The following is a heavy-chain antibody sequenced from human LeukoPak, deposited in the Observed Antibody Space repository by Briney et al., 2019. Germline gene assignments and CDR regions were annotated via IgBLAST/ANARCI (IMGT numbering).Heavy chain of an antibody. J-gene: IGHJ4*02. V-gene: IGHV3-15*01. CDR2: IKTKTDGGTT. CDR1: GFSFSDAW. CDR3: TPTGLIDY. D-gene: IGHD1-14*01. Sequence: KTGGSLRLSCAASGFSFSDAWMSWVRQAPGKGLEWVGHIKTKTDGGTTDYAAPVKGRFTISRDDSKNTLYLQMNSLKTEDTAVYYCTPTGLIDYWGQGTLVTVSS.